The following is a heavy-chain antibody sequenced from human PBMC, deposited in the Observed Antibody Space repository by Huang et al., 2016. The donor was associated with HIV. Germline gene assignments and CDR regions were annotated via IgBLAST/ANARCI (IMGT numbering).Heavy chain of an antibody. D-gene: IGHD5-18*01. Sequence: QVQLVQSGAEVKKPGSSVKVSCKASGGTFSNYAISWVRQAPGQGLEWMGGIIPILGTANYAQKCQGRVTITADESTSTAYMELSSLRSEDTAVYYCARGPTAMVLDYFDYWGQGTLVTVSS. CDR1: GGTFSNYA. CDR3: ARGPTAMVLDYFDY. V-gene: IGHV1-69*13. J-gene: IGHJ4*02. CDR2: IIPILGTA.